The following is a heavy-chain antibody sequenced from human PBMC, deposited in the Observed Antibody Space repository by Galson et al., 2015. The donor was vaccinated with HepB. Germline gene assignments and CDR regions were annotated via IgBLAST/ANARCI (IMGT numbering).Heavy chain of an antibody. CDR3: ARGVRWTTVNTYRWFDP. CDR1: GGSISSGGYY. V-gene: IGHV4-31*11. D-gene: IGHD4-17*01. CDR2: IYYSGST. J-gene: IGHJ5*02. Sequence: TLSLTCAVYGGSISSGGYYWSWIRQHPGKGLEWIGYIYYSGSTYYNPSLKSRVTISVDTSKNQFSLKLSSVTASDTAVYYCARGVRWTTVNTYRWFDPWGQGTLVTVSS.